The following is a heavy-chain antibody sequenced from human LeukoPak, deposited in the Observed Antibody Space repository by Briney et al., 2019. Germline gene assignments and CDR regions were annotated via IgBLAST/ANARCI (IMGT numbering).Heavy chain of an antibody. J-gene: IGHJ4*02. D-gene: IGHD3-16*01. V-gene: IGHV3-23*01. CDR2: ISDSGGGT. Sequence: PGGSLRLSCAASGFTFSNFAMSWVRQAPGKGLQWVSAISDSGGGTFYAESVKGRFTISRDNSKNTLYLQMNSLRAEDTAVYYCAKVGVGWVAFEYWGQGTLVTVSS. CDR3: AKVGVGWVAFEY. CDR1: GFTFSNFA.